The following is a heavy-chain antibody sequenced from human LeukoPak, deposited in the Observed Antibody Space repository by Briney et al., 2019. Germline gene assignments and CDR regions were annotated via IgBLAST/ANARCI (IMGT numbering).Heavy chain of an antibody. D-gene: IGHD3/OR15-3a*01. CDR1: GITFSSNW. J-gene: IGHJ4*02. V-gene: IGHV3-7*05. CDR2: IKPDGSEK. Sequence: GGSLRLSCADSGITFSSNWMSWVRQAPGKGLEWVAHIKPDGSEKYYVDSVKGRFTISRDNAENSLYLQMNSLRAEDTAVYYCARDRDWSFDYWGQGTLVTLSS. CDR3: ARDRDWSFDY.